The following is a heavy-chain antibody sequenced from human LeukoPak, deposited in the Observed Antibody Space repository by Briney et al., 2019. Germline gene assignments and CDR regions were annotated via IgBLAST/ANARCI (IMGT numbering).Heavy chain of an antibody. D-gene: IGHD1-26*01. CDR1: GYTFSSYA. CDR3: AKDQEWELLLSVPFDY. CDR2: ISGSGGST. V-gene: IGHV3-23*01. Sequence: PGGSLRLSCAASGYTFSSYAMSWVRQAPGKGLEWVSAISGSGGSTYYADSVKGRFTISRDNSKNTLYLQMNSLRAEDTAVYYCAKDQEWELLLSVPFDYWGQGTLVTVSS. J-gene: IGHJ4*02.